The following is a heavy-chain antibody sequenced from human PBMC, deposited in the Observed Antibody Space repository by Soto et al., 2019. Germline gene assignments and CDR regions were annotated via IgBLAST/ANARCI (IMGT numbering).Heavy chain of an antibody. D-gene: IGHD2-15*01. Sequence: GGSLRLSCAASGFTFSSYGMHWVRQAPGKGLERVSVIWYDGSNKYYGDSSKGRFTISRDNSKNKLYLQMNSLRAADTAVYYCARDYSPYCSGGSGYRGYSQHWGQGTLVTVSS. CDR1: GFTFSSYG. J-gene: IGHJ1*01. CDR3: ARDYSPYCSGGSGYRGYSQH. V-gene: IGHV3-33*01. CDR2: IWYDGSNK.